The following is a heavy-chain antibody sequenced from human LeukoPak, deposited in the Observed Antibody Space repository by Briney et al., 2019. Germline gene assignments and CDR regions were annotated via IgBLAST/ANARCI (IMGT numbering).Heavy chain of an antibody. D-gene: IGHD4-17*01. CDR2: IYYSGST. CDR3: AASSSLSYGAPDY. V-gene: IGHV4-31*03. J-gene: IGHJ4*02. CDR1: GGSISSGDYY. Sequence: SQTLSLTCTVSGGSISSGDYYLSCIRQHPGKGLEWIGYIYYSGSTYYNPSLKSRVTIFVETSKNQSSLKLSSVTAADTAVYYCAASSSLSYGAPDYWGQGTLVTVSS.